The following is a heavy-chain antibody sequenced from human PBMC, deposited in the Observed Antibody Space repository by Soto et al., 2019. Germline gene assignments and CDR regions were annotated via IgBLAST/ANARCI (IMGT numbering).Heavy chain of an antibody. CDR3: ARAHRYYDYPDI. Sequence: QVQLQESGPGLVKASQTLSLTCTVSGASVNSGDYYWSWVRQPPGRGLEWIGYIHYSETIYYNPSLKSRIKILVETFKNQFSLEVSSVTAAHTAVYFCARAHRYYDYPDIWGQGTTVTVAS. V-gene: IGHV4-30-4*01. CDR1: GASVNSGDYY. D-gene: IGHD3-22*01. J-gene: IGHJ3*02. CDR2: IHYSETI.